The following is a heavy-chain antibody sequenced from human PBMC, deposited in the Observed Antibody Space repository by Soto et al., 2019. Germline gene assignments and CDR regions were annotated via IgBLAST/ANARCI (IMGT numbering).Heavy chain of an antibody. CDR2: INHSGST. Sequence: SETLSLTCAVYGGSLSGYYWSWIRQPPGKGLEWIGEINHSGSTNYNPSLKSRVTISVDTSKNQLSLKLSSVTAADTAVYYCARAIVATIAFDYWGQGTLVTVSS. D-gene: IGHD5-12*01. J-gene: IGHJ4*02. V-gene: IGHV4-34*01. CDR1: GGSLSGYY. CDR3: ARAIVATIAFDY.